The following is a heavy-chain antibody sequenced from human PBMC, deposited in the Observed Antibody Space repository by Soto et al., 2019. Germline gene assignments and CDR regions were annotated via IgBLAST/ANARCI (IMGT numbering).Heavy chain of an antibody. J-gene: IGHJ6*02. CDR1: GFTFSSYA. Sequence: PGGSLRLSCAASGFTFSSYAMSWVRQAPGKGLEWVSAISGSGGSTYYADSVKGRFTISRDNSKNTLYLQMNSLRAEDTAVYYCAKSKLGNVLRFLEWLADYYGMDVWGQGTTVTVS. V-gene: IGHV3-23*01. CDR2: ISGSGGST. D-gene: IGHD3-3*01. CDR3: AKSKLGNVLRFLEWLADYYGMDV.